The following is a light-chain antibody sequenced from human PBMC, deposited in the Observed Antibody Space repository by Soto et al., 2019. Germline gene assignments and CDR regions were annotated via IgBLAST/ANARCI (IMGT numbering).Light chain of an antibody. CDR3: CSYTSMGTGV. CDR1: SNDIGGYNY. V-gene: IGLV2-14*01. Sequence: QSALTQPASVSGSPGQSITISCSGTSNDIGGYNYVAWYQQHPGKAPKLIISDVTNRPSGASSRFSGSKSGNTASLTISGLRAEDEADYFCCSYTSMGTGVFGGGTKLTV. CDR2: DVT. J-gene: IGLJ2*01.